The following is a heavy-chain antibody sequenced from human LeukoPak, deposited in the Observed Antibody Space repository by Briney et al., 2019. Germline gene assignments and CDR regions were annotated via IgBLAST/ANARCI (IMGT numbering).Heavy chain of an antibody. CDR1: GYTFTSYY. Sequence: ASVKVSCKASGYTFTSYYMHWVRQAPGQGLEWMGIINPSGGSTSCAQKFQGRVTMTRDTSTSTVYMELSSLRSEDTAVYYCARDPSFSSFWSGSNWYFDLWGRGTLVTVSS. J-gene: IGHJ2*01. V-gene: IGHV1-46*01. CDR3: ARDPSFSSFWSGSNWYFDL. CDR2: INPSGGST. D-gene: IGHD3-3*01.